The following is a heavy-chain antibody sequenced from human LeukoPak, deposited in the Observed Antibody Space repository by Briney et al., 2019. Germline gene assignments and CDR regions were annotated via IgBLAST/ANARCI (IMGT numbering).Heavy chain of an antibody. CDR3: ARDHRYCSSTSCPWDYYYYGMDV. Sequence: GASVKVSCKASGGTFSSYAISWVRQAPGQGLEWMGGIIPIFGTANYAQKFQGSVTITADESTSTAYMELSSLRSEDTAVYYCARDHRYCSSTSCPWDYYYYGMDVWGQGTTVTVSS. D-gene: IGHD2-2*01. CDR2: IIPIFGTA. V-gene: IGHV1-69*13. CDR1: GGTFSSYA. J-gene: IGHJ6*02.